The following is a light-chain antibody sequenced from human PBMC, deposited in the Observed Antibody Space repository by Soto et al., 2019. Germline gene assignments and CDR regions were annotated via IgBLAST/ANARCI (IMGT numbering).Light chain of an antibody. V-gene: IGKV3-15*01. CDR1: QSVSSN. Sequence: EIVMTQSPATLSVSPGQRATLSCRASQSVSSNLAWYQQKPGQAPRLLIYGASTRATGIPGRFSGGGSGTEFTLTISSLQSEDFAVYYCQQYNNWPLTFGQGAKLEIK. CDR3: QQYNNWPLT. CDR2: GAS. J-gene: IGKJ2*01.